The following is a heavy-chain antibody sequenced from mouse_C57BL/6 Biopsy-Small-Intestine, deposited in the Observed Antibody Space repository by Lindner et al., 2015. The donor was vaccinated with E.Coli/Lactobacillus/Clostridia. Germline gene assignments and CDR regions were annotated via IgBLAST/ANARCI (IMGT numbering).Heavy chain of an antibody. CDR2: ISAYNGNT. V-gene: IGHV1-55*01. D-gene: IGHD2-12*01. J-gene: IGHJ2*01. Sequence: SVKVSCKASGYTFTSYGITWVRQAPGQGLEWMGWISAYNGNTNYAQKLQGRVTMTTDTSTSTAYMELRSLRSDDTAVYYCARDKWELLRYYFEYWGQGTLVTISS. CDR3: ARDKWELLRYYFEY. CDR1: GYTFTSYG.